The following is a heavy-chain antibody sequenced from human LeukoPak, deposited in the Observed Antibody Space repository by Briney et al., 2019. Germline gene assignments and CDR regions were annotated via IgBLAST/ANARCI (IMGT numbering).Heavy chain of an antibody. D-gene: IGHD5-18*01. CDR2: IYTSGST. CDR1: GGSISSGSYY. V-gene: IGHV4-61*02. CDR3: ARHLFNTEGFEDY. Sequence: PSETLSLTCTVSGGSISSGSYYWSWIRQPAGKGLEWIGRIYTSGSTNYNPSLKSRVTISVDTSKNQFSLKLSSVTAADTAVYYCARHLFNTEGFEDYWGQGTLVTVSS. J-gene: IGHJ4*02.